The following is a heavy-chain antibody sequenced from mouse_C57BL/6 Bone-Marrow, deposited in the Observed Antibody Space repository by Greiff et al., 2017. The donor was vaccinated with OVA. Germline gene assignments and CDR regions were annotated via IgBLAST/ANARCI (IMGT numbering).Heavy chain of an antibody. CDR3: SNYSNYEGAMDY. CDR1: GYTFTSYW. CDR2: IHSNSGCT. Sequence: QVQLQQSGAELVKPGASVKLSCKASGYTFTSYWLHWVKQRPGQGLEWIGMIHSNSGCTNYTEKFTSKATLTVDKSSSTAYMQLSSLTTEDSAVYNCSNYSNYEGAMDYWGQGTSVTVSA. V-gene: IGHV1-64*01. D-gene: IGHD2-5*01. J-gene: IGHJ4*01.